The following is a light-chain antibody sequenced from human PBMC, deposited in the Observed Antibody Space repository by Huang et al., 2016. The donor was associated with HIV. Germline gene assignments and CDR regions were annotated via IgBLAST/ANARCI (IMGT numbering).Light chain of an antibody. J-gene: IGKJ4*01. V-gene: IGKV1-8*01. CDR2: DAS. CDR1: QNVGTS. CDR3: QHSDGLSPLT. Sequence: IRMTQSPSSLSASTGARVTITCRASQNVGTSLAWYQQRPGRAPVPLIYDASTLQRGVPSRVSGSGSRTVFTLTIGCLQVEDAATYYCQHSDGLSPLTFGGGT.